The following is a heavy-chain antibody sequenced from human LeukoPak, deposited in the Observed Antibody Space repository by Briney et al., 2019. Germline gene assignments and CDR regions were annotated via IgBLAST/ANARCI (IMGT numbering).Heavy chain of an antibody. CDR1: GGSISSYY. CDR3: ARHSSGSSYPLDY. D-gene: IGHD3-10*01. CDR2: IYYSGST. Sequence: SETLSLTCTVSGGSISSYYWSWIRQPPGKGLEWIGYIYYSGSTNYNPSLKSRVTISVDTSKNQFSLKLSSVTAADTAIYYCARHSSGSSYPLDYWGQGTLVTVSS. V-gene: IGHV4-59*01. J-gene: IGHJ4*02.